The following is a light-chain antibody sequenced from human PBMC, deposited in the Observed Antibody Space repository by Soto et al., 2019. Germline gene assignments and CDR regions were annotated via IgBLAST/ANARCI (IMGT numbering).Light chain of an antibody. CDR2: SAS. Sequence: EIVLTQSPGTLSLSPGERATLSCRASQTFSSSYLAWYQQKPGQAPRLLIYSASTRATGIPDRFSGSGSGTDFSLTISRLEPEEFAVYYCHQYDTAPRTFGQGTKVEV. CDR3: HQYDTAPRT. J-gene: IGKJ1*01. V-gene: IGKV3-20*01. CDR1: QTFSSSY.